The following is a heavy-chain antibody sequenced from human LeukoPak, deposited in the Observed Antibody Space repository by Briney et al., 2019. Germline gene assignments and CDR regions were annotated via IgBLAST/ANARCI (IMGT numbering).Heavy chain of an antibody. J-gene: IGHJ5*02. V-gene: IGHV4-34*01. D-gene: IGHD3-10*01. CDR1: GGSFSGYY. CDR2: INHSGST. Sequence: SETLSLTCAVYGGSFSGYYWSWIRQPPGKGLEWIGEINHSGSTNYNPSLKSRVTISVDTSKNQFSLKLSSVTAADTAVYYCARGKGYYGSGNWFDPWGQGTLVTVSS. CDR3: ARGKGYYGSGNWFDP.